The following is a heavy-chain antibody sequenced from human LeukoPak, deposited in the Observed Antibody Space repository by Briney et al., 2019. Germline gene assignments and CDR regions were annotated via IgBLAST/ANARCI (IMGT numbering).Heavy chain of an antibody. V-gene: IGHV5-51*03. CDR1: GYSFSSYW. J-gene: IGHJ5*02. D-gene: IGHD2-15*01. CDR3: AGGYCSGASCYWFYP. Sequence: GESLKISCKGSGYSFSSYWIGWVRQMPGKGLEWMGIIYPGDSDTRYSPSFQGQVTLSADKSISTAYLQWSSLKALDTAMYYCAGGYCSGASCYWFYPWGPGTLVTVSS. CDR2: IYPGDSDT.